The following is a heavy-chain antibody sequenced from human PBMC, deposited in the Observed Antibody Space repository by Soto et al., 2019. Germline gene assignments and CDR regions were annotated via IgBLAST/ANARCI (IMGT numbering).Heavy chain of an antibody. Sequence: QVQLVQSGAEVKKPGASVKGSCKASGYTFTSNYMHWVRQAPGQGLEWMGIINPSGGSTSYAQKFQGRVTMTRDTSTSTVYMELSSLRSEDTAVYYCARARCSGGSCYQADYWGQGTLVTVSS. CDR3: ARARCSGGSCYQADY. CDR2: INPSGGST. V-gene: IGHV1-46*03. CDR1: GYTFTSNY. D-gene: IGHD2-15*01. J-gene: IGHJ4*02.